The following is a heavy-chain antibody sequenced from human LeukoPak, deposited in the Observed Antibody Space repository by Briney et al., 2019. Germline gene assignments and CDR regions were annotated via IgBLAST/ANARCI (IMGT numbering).Heavy chain of an antibody. CDR2: IYYRGGT. V-gene: IGHV4-39*07. D-gene: IGHD5-24*01. CDR1: GGAINNSSYY. J-gene: IGHJ6*03. CDR3: ARDRRDYHYFYYMDV. Sequence: SETLSLTCSVSGGAINNSSYYWGWIRQPPGKGLEWIGSIYYRGGTYCNPSLKSRVTISVDTSKNQFSLKLSPVTAADTAVYYCARDRRDYHYFYYMDVWGKGTPVTVSS.